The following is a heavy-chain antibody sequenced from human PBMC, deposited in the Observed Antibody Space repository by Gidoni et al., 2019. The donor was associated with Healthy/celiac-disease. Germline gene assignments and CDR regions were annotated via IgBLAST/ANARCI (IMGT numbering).Heavy chain of an antibody. CDR2: IRSKAYGGTT. V-gene: IGHV3-49*05. Sequence: EVQLVASGGGLVKLGRALRISSTASGFTFGDYAMRWFRQAPGKGLEWVGFIRSKAYGGTTEYAASVKGRFTISRDDSKSIAYQQMNSLKTEDTAVYYCTRDDYYYGMDVWGQGTTVTVSS. J-gene: IGHJ6*02. CDR1: GFTFGDYA. CDR3: TRDDYYYGMDV.